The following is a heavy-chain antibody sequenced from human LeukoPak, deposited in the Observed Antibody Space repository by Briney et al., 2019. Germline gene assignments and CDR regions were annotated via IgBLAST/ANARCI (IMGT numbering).Heavy chain of an antibody. J-gene: IGHJ5*02. CDR1: GFNFTNYA. D-gene: IGHD2-21*02. V-gene: IGHV3-23*01. CDR2: ISSSGSIT. CDR3: AKDGPTAIPSWFDP. Sequence: GGSLRLSCAASGFNFTNYAMNWVRQAPGRGLEWVSLISSSGSITYYAGSVKGRFTISRDNSKNTLYLQMNSRRAEDTAIYYCAKDGPTAIPSWFDPWGQGTLVTVSS.